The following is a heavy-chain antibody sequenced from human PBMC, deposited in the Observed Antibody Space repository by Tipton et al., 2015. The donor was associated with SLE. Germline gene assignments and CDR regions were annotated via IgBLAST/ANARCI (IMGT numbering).Heavy chain of an antibody. CDR3: AKGLSPRDAFDI. J-gene: IGHJ3*02. CDR1: GFTFSNYG. V-gene: IGHV3-30*18. CDR2: IWYDGSNK. Sequence: SLRLSCAASGFTFSNYGMHWVRQAPGKGLEWVAVIWYDGSNKYYADSVKGRFTISRDNSKNTLYLQMNSLRAEDTAVYYCAKGLSPRDAFDIWGQGTMVTVSS.